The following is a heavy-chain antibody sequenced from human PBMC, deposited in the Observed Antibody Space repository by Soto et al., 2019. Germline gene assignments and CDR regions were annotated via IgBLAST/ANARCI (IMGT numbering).Heavy chain of an antibody. CDR1: DLPSGGIG. CDR3: AKEAVGYCTNGVCYHFDY. CDR2: ISYDGSNK. V-gene: IGHV3-30*18. D-gene: IGHD2-8*01. Sequence: GGPRRLPLAPLDLPSGGIGMTGSRKAPARGREWVAVISYDGSNKYYADSVKGRFTISRDNSKNTLYLQMNSLRAEDTAVYYCAKEAVGYCTNGVCYHFDYWGQGTLVTVSS. J-gene: IGHJ4*02.